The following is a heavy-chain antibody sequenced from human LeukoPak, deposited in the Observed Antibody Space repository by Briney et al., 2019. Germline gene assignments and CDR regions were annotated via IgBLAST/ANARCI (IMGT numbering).Heavy chain of an antibody. CDR2: IYYTGST. CDR3: ARDRRQSAKPNDAFDI. D-gene: IGHD5-18*01. Sequence: SETLSLTCSVSGGSISSYYWSWIRQSPGKGLEWIGYIYYTGSTNYNPSLESRVTISRDTSKQQLSLKLSSVTAADTAVYYCARDRRQSAKPNDAFDIWGRGTMVTVSS. V-gene: IGHV4-59*01. J-gene: IGHJ3*02. CDR1: GGSISSYY.